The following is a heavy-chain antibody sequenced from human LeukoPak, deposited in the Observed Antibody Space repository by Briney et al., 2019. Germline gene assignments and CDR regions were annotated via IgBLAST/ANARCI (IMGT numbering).Heavy chain of an antibody. CDR3: AKDTFGLDYYDSSGFGFDY. CDR2: ISSSGSTI. CDR1: GFTFSSYE. V-gene: IGHV3-48*03. J-gene: IGHJ4*02. Sequence: GGSLRLSCAASGFTFSSYEMNWVRQAPGKGLEWVSYISSSGSTIYYADSVKGRFTISRDNSKNTLYLQMNSLRAEDTAVYYCAKDTFGLDYYDSSGFGFDYWGQGTLVTVSS. D-gene: IGHD3-22*01.